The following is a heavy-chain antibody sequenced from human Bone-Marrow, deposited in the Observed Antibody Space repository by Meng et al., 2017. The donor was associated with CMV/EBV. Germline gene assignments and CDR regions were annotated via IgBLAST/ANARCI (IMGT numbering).Heavy chain of an antibody. CDR2: ISWNSGSI. Sequence: GGSLRLSCAASGYTFDDYAMHWVRQAPGKGLEWVSGISWNSGSIGYADSVKGRFTISRDNAKNSLYLQMNSLRAEDTAVYYCARELRDFVVYWGQGTLVTVSS. CDR1: GYTFDDYA. V-gene: IGHV3-9*01. J-gene: IGHJ4*02. D-gene: IGHD2-21*01. CDR3: ARELRDFVVY.